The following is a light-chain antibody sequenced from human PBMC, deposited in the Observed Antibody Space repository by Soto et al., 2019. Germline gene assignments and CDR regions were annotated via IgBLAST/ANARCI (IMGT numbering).Light chain of an antibody. CDR1: QSISSW. Sequence: DIQMTQSPSTLSASVGDRVTITCRASQSISSWLGWYQQKPGKAPKLLIYKASSLESGVPSRFSGSGSATEFSLTISSLQPDDFATYYCQQYNSYSPWTFGQGTKVELK. J-gene: IGKJ1*01. CDR2: KAS. V-gene: IGKV1-5*03. CDR3: QQYNSYSPWT.